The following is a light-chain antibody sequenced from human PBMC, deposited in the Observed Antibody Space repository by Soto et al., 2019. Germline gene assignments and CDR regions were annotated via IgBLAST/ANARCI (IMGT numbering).Light chain of an antibody. CDR1: SGSIASNY. Sequence: NFMLTQPHSVSESPGKTVTISCTRTSGSIASNYVQWYQQRPGSAPTIVLYEDNQRPSGVPARFSGSIDSSSNSASLTISGLKTEDEADYYCQSFDTAVVFGGGTKLTVL. CDR2: EDN. CDR3: QSFDTAVV. J-gene: IGLJ3*02. V-gene: IGLV6-57*03.